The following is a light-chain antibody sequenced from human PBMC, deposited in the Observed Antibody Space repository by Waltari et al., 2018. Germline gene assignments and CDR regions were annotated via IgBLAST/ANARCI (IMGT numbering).Light chain of an antibody. CDR1: QTINNNF. J-gene: IGKJ4*01. CDR2: GAS. CDR3: QQYDGSILT. V-gene: IGKV3-20*01. Sequence: IVLTQSPDTLSFSPGQRATPSCRASQTINNNFLVWYQQKPGQAPRLLIHGASSRATGFPDRFSGSGSGTDFTLTISRLEPEDVAVYYCQQYDGSILTFGGGTKVEI.